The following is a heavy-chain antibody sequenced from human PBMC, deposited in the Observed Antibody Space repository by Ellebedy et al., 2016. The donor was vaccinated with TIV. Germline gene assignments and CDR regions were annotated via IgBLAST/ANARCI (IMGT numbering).Heavy chain of an antibody. D-gene: IGHD3-22*01. J-gene: IGHJ3*02. V-gene: IGHV4-59*01. Sequence: MPSETLSLTCTVSGGSISSYYWSWIRQPPGKGLEWIGYIYYSGSTNYNPSLKSRVTILVDTSKNQFSLRLSSMTAADTAVYYCARAPRVYNSSGYHVGKAFDIWGQGTMVTVSS. CDR2: IYYSGST. CDR1: GGSISSYY. CDR3: ARAPRVYNSSGYHVGKAFDI.